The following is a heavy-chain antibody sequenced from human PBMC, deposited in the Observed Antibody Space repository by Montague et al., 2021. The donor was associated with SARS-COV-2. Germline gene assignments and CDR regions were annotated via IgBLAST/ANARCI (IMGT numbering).Heavy chain of an antibody. CDR3: ASSGITLTGLDAFDI. Sequence: CAISGDSVAGLSAAWKWTRQSPSQRFEWLGGIYFRKKWDSDYAESVKRRLVITPDTSKNQVSLQLNSVIPEDTAVYFCASSGITLTGLDAFDIWGQGTMVTVSS. D-gene: IGHD3-9*01. CDR1: GDSVAGLSAA. J-gene: IGHJ3*02. CDR2: IYFRKKWDS. V-gene: IGHV6-1*01.